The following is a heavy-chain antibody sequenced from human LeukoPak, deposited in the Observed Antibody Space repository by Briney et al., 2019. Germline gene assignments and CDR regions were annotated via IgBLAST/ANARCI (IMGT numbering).Heavy chain of an antibody. CDR1: GLIFSDAW. CDR3: AGGPGFLIDC. D-gene: IGHD3-3*01. V-gene: IGHV3-7*01. J-gene: IGHJ4*01. CDR2: VNQNGNEK. Sequence: GGSLRLSCAASGLIFSDAWMSWVRRAPGKGLEWIANVNQNGNEKHYLDSMKGRLTISRDNANNLVFLQMNSLTIEDTAVYYCAGGPGFLIDCWGHGTLVTVSS.